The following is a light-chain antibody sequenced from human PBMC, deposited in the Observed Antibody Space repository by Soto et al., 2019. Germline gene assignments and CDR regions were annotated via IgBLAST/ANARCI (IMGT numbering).Light chain of an antibody. Sequence: QSVLTQPASVSGSPGQSITISCTGTSSDVGGYNYVSWYQQHPGKAPKLLIYEVRHRPSGISNRFSGSKSGNTASLTISGLQAEDEADYYCSSYTSTTLVFGGGTKLTVL. J-gene: IGLJ2*01. V-gene: IGLV2-14*01. CDR1: SSDVGGYNY. CDR2: EVR. CDR3: SSYTSTTLV.